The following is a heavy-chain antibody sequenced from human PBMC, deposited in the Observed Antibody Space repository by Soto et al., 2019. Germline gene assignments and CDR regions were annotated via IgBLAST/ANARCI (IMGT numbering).Heavy chain of an antibody. V-gene: IGHV4-31*03. Sequence: QVQLQESGPGLVKPSQTLSLTCTVSGGSISDGYYWSWIRQHPGEGLEWIGSISDSGSTSYNPSLKSRLTISVDTSKNQFSLNLSSVTAADTAVYYCARRDRSGYSYWLDTWGQGTLVTVSS. CDR1: GGSISDGYY. CDR3: ARRDRSGYSYWLDT. D-gene: IGHD3-22*01. J-gene: IGHJ5*02. CDR2: ISDSGST.